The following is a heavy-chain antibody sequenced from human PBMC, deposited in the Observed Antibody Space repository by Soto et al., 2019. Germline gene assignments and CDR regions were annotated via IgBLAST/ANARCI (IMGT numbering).Heavy chain of an antibody. D-gene: IGHD3-16*01. J-gene: IGHJ4*02. CDR1: GDSISNSYW. CDR2: IDHSGTT. Sequence: QVQLQESGPGLVKPSGTLSLTCAVSGDSISNSYWWSWVRQPPRKGLEWIGEIDHSGTTNYNPSLNSRVTMSVDKSKIHFSLKLTSVTAADTAVYCWARVLGGAYYSDYWGRGTLVTVSS. CDR3: ARVLGGAYYSDY. V-gene: IGHV4-4*01.